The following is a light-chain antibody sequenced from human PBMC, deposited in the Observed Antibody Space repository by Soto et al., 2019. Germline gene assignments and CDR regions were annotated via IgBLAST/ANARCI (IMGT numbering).Light chain of an antibody. J-gene: IGLJ2*01. V-gene: IGLV2-8*01. CDR2: EAG. Sequence: QSALTQPPSASGSPGRSVSISCIGTISDVGSYKYVSWYQQHPGKAPKLIIYEAGKRPSGVPDRFSGSKSGNTASLTVSGLQPEDEADYYCSSYAGSNSLIFGGGTKLTVL. CDR1: ISDVGSYKY. CDR3: SSYAGSNSLI.